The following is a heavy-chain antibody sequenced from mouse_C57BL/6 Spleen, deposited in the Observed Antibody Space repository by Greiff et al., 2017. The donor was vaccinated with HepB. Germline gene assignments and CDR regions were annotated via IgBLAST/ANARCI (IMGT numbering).Heavy chain of an antibody. CDR3: VRLSDGYWYFDV. Sequence: EVKLVDSGGGLVQPKGSLKLSCAASGFSFNTYAMNWVRQAPGKGLEWVARIRSKSNNYATYYADSVKDRFTISRDDSESMLYLQMNNLKTEDTAMYYCVRLSDGYWYFDVWGTGTTVTVSS. J-gene: IGHJ1*03. V-gene: IGHV10-1*01. CDR2: IRSKSNNYAT. D-gene: IGHD2-3*01. CDR1: GFSFNTYA.